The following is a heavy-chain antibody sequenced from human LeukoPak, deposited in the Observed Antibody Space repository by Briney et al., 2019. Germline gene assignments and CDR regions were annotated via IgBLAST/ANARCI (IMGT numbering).Heavy chain of an antibody. D-gene: IGHD6-19*01. CDR1: GFTFSSYA. J-gene: IGHJ4*02. CDR2: ISGSGGST. V-gene: IGHV3-23*01. Sequence: GGSLRLSCAASGFTFSSYAMSWVRQAPGKGLEWVSAISGSGGSTYYADSVKGRFTISRDNTKNTLYLQMNSLRAEDTAVYYCAKDMGGSGWYGFQYFDYWGQGTLVTVSS. CDR3: AKDMGGSGWYGFQYFDY.